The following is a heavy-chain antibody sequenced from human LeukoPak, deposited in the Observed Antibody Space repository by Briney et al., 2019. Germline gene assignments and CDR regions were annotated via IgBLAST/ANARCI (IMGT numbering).Heavy chain of an antibody. D-gene: IGHD3-16*01. CDR1: GFTFSSYA. CDR3: ARDQGGLTNY. CDR2: ISYDGSNK. J-gene: IGHJ4*02. V-gene: IGHV3-30-3*01. Sequence: GGSLRLSCAASGFTFSSYAMHWVRQAPGKGLEWVAVISYDGSNKYNADSVKGRFTISRDNSKNTLYLQMNSLRAEDTAVYYCARDQGGLTNYWGQGTLVTVSS.